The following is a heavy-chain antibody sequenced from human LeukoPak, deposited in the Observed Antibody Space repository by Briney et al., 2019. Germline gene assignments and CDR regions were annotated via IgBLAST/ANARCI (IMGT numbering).Heavy chain of an antibody. CDR2: ISYDGSNK. V-gene: IGHV3-30*03. J-gene: IGHJ6*03. CDR3: ARGAAKSYYYMDV. D-gene: IGHD6-13*01. Sequence: GGSLRLSCAASGFTFSSYGMHWVRQAPGKGLEWVAVISYDGSNKYYADSVKGRFTISRDNSKNTLYLQMNSLRAEDTAVYYCARGAAKSYYYMDVWGKGTTVTVSS. CDR1: GFTFSSYG.